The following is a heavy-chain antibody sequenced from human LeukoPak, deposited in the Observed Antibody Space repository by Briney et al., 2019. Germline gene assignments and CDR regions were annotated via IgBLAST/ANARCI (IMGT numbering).Heavy chain of an antibody. Sequence: GGSLRLSCAASGFSLSSYSMNWVRQAPGKGLDWVSYIRSSSSATYYADSVKGRFTISSDNAKNSLYLQMNSLGDEDTGVYYCARESGSGSYFAYWGQGTLVTVSS. D-gene: IGHD3-10*01. CDR2: IRSSSSAT. V-gene: IGHV3-48*02. CDR3: ARESGSGSYFAY. J-gene: IGHJ4*02. CDR1: GFSLSSYS.